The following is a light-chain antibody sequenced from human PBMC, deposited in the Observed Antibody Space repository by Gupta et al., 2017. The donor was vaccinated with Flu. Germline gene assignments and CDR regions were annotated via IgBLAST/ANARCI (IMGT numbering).Light chain of an antibody. J-gene: IGKJ4*01. CDR2: AAS. Sequence: GDRTLLSWTGQQSITSNLAWYQQKPDQATRLLNYAASTRATGSPARCSSSGYGEVSSLTSSSLHYEDFAVYYCQQNNDWPLTFGGGTKVEIK. CDR3: QQNNDWPLT. V-gene: IGKV3-15*01. CDR1: QSITSN.